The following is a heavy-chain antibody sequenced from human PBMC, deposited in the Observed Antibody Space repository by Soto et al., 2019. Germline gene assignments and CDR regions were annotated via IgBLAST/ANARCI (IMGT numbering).Heavy chain of an antibody. D-gene: IGHD3-16*01. CDR3: ARRWGDAFHF. CDR1: GGSIRSYY. Sequence: QVQLQESGPGLVKPSETLSLTCTVSGGSIRSYYWSWIRQPPGKGLEWLGYIYYSGSTNYNPSLTRRVTISVHTAKNHFSMKLSSVSATFTAGYYSARRWGDAFHFWGQGIRVTVSS. V-gene: IGHV4-59*08. CDR2: IYYSGST. J-gene: IGHJ3*01.